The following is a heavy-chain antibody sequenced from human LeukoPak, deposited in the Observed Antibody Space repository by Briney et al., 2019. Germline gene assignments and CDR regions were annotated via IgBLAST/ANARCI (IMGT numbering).Heavy chain of an antibody. CDR1: GGSFSGYY. CDR3: ARDNDDSSGYYYD. V-gene: IGHV4-34*01. Sequence: SETLSLTCAVYGGSFSGYYWSWIRQPPGKGLEWIGEINHSGSTNYNPSLKSRVTISVDTSKNQFSLKLSSVTAADTAVYYCARDNDDSSGYYYDWGQGTLVTVSS. CDR2: INHSGST. J-gene: IGHJ4*02. D-gene: IGHD3-22*01.